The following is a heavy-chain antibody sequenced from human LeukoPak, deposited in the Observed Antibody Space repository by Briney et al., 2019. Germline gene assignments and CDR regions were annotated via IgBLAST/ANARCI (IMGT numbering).Heavy chain of an antibody. Sequence: SVKVSCKASGGTFSSYAISWVRQAPGQGLEGMGGIIPIFGTANYAQKFQGRVTITTDESTSTAYMELSSLRSEDTAVYYCARTVITMVRGVIGYYFDYWGQGTLVTVSS. CDR3: ARTVITMVRGVIGYYFDY. D-gene: IGHD3-10*01. CDR2: IIPIFGTA. J-gene: IGHJ4*02. CDR1: GGTFSSYA. V-gene: IGHV1-69*05.